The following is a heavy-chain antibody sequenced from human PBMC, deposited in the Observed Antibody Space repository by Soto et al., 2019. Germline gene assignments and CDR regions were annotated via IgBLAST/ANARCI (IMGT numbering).Heavy chain of an antibody. CDR1: GYTFTSYY. CDR2: INPSGGST. J-gene: IGHJ5*02. V-gene: IGHV1-46*01. CDR3: ARDPKTPVYDFWSSYPWDSWFDP. Sequence: GASVKVSCKASGYTFTSYYMHWVRQAPGQGLEWMGIINPSGGSTSYAQKFQGRVTMTRDTSTSTVYMELSSLRSEDTAVYYCARDPKTPVYDFWSSYPWDSWFDPWGQGTLVTVSS. D-gene: IGHD3-3*01.